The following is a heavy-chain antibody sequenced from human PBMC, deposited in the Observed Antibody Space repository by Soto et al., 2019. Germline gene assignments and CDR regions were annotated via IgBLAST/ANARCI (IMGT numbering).Heavy chain of an antibody. V-gene: IGHV3-23*01. CDR1: GFTFSSYA. J-gene: IGHJ3*02. CDR3: AKDHDDFWSGYSDAFAI. Sequence: EVQLLESGGGLVQPGGSLRLSCAASGFTFSSYAMSWVRQAPGKGLEWVSAISGSGGSTYYADSVKVWFTISRDNSENTRYLQMNSLRAEDTAVYYLAKDHDDFWSGYSDAFAIWGQGTMVTVSS. CDR2: ISGSGGST. D-gene: IGHD3-3*01.